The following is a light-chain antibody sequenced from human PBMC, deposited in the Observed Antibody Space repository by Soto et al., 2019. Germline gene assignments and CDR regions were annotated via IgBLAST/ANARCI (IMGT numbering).Light chain of an antibody. Sequence: EIVWTQSPATLSLSPGERATLSCRASQIVSSKFLAWYQQKPGLAPRLLIYDASSRATGIPDRFSGSGSGGDFTLTISGLEAEDFAVYYCQQYGSSPLISFGQGTRLEIK. J-gene: IGKJ5*01. CDR2: DAS. CDR1: QIVSSKF. CDR3: QQYGSSPLIS. V-gene: IGKV3D-20*01.